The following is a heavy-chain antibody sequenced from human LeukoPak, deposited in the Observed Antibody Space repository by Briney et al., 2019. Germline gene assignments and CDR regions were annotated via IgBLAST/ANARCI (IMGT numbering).Heavy chain of an antibody. CDR1: GGPISSYY. V-gene: IGHV4-59*08. Sequence: SETLSLTCTVSGGPISSYYWSWIRQPPGKGLEWIGYIYYSGSTNYNPSLKSRVTISVDTSKNQFSLKLSSVTAADTAVYYCARQRQWLVSPFDYWGQGTLVTVSS. D-gene: IGHD6-19*01. CDR2: IYYSGST. CDR3: ARQRQWLVSPFDY. J-gene: IGHJ4*02.